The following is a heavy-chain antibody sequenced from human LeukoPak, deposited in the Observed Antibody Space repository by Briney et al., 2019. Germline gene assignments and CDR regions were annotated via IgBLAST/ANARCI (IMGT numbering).Heavy chain of an antibody. Sequence: PGGSLRLSCAASGFTVSSNYMSWVRQAPGKGLEWVSVIYSGGSTYYADSAKGRFTISRDNSKNTLYLQMNSLRVEDTAVYYCARDSSLSGYYYGFDYWGQGTLVTVSS. CDR3: ARDSSLSGYYYGFDY. V-gene: IGHV3-66*01. J-gene: IGHJ4*02. CDR1: GFTVSSNY. D-gene: IGHD3-22*01. CDR2: IYSGGST.